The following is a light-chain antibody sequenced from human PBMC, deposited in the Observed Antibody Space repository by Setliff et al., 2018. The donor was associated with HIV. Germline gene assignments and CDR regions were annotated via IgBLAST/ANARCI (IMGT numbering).Light chain of an antibody. V-gene: IGLV2-23*02. Sequence: QSVLTQPASVSGSPGQSITISCTGTSSDVGSYNLVSWYQQHPGKAPKVMIYEVSKRPSGVSNRFSGSKSGITASLTISGLQAEDEADYYCCSYAGSSTYVFGTGTKVTVL. CDR3: CSYAGSSTYV. CDR1: SSDVGSYNL. J-gene: IGLJ1*01. CDR2: EVS.